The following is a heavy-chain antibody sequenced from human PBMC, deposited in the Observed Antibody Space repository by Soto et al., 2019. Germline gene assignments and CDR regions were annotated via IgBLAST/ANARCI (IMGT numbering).Heavy chain of an antibody. V-gene: IGHV3-23*01. J-gene: IGHJ4*02. Sequence: EVPLLESGGGLVQPGGSLRLSCAASGFTFGTYAMSWVRQAPGKGLEWVSAISGSGGSTYYADSVKGRFTISRDSSKNTLYLQMNSLRAEDTAVYYCAKGRGYCTSTSCYVGSDYWGQGTLVTVSS. CDR2: ISGSGGST. D-gene: IGHD2-2*01. CDR3: AKGRGYCTSTSCYVGSDY. CDR1: GFTFGTYA.